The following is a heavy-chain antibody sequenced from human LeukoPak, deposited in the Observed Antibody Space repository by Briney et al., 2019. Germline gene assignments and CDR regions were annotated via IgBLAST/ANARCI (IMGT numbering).Heavy chain of an antibody. CDR3: ARDYDILTILPWFDP. Sequence: ASVKVSCKASGYTFTGYYMHWVRQAPGQGLEWMGWINPNSGGTNYAQKFQGRVTMTTDTSTSTAYMELRSLRSDDTAVYYCARDYDILTILPWFDPWGQGTLVTVSS. V-gene: IGHV1-2*02. CDR2: INPNSGGT. J-gene: IGHJ5*02. D-gene: IGHD3-9*01. CDR1: GYTFTGYY.